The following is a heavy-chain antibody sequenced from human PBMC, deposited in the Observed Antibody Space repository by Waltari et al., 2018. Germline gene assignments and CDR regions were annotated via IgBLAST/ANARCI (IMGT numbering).Heavy chain of an antibody. CDR1: DFSISNSGVG. V-gene: IGHV2-5*01. J-gene: IGHJ3*02. Sequence: QITLKESGPPLVKPTQTLTLACTLSDFSISNSGVGVGWIRQPPGKALEWLALIYGNDDKRYRPSLRSRLTITKDNSKNHVVLSLTNIDPVDTATYFCALLNSWGNAFDIWGQGTMVTVSS. CDR2: IYGNDDK. D-gene: IGHD3-16*01. CDR3: ALLNSWGNAFDI.